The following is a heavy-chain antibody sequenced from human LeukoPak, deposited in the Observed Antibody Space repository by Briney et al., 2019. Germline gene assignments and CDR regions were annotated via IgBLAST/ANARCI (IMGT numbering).Heavy chain of an antibody. J-gene: IGHJ4*02. CDR2: INHSGST. D-gene: IGHD6-19*01. CDR1: GGSFSGYY. CDR3: ARGKKRLFDY. Sequence: PSETLSLTYAVYGGSFSGYYWSWIRQPPGKGLEWIGEINHSGSTNYNPSLKSRVTISVDTSKNQFSLKLSSVTAADTAVYYCARGKKRLFDYWGQGTLVTVSS. V-gene: IGHV4-34*01.